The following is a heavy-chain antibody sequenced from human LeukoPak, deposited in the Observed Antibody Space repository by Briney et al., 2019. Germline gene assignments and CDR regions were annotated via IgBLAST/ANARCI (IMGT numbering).Heavy chain of an antibody. CDR1: GGSISSYY. CDR2: IYYSGNT. CDR3: ARSGYSSGRVYWYFAL. D-gene: IGHD6-19*01. J-gene: IGHJ2*01. Sequence: SETLSLTCTVSGGSISSYYWSWIRQPPGKGLEWIGYIYYSGNTNYNPSLKSRVTISVDTSKNQFSLKLSSVTAADTAVYYCARSGYSSGRVYWYFALWGRGTLVTVSS. V-gene: IGHV4-59*01.